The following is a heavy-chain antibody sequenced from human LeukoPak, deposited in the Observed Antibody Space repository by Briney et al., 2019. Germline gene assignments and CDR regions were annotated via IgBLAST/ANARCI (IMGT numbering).Heavy chain of an antibody. J-gene: IGHJ4*02. CDR3: ARGDDSSGYYHVAFDY. Sequence: PGGSLRLSCAASGFTVSSNYMSWVRQAPGKGLEWVSVIYSGGSTYYADSVKGRFTISRDNSKNTLYLQMNSLRAEDTAVYYCARGDDSSGYYHVAFDYWGQGTLVTVSS. CDR1: GFTVSSNY. V-gene: IGHV3-53*01. D-gene: IGHD3-22*01. CDR2: IYSGGST.